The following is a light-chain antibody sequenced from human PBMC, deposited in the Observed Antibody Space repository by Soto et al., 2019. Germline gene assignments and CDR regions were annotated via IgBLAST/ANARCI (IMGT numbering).Light chain of an antibody. CDR3: QQYNVSALT. Sequence: MTPTSGTLSFSPGQCTDLFCRTSQIVSSNLAWYQQRPGQAPRLLIYDVSSRHTDIPDRFTGSGSGTEFTLTINSLQTEDFGVYYCQQYNVSALTFGPGTKVDIK. CDR1: QIVSSN. CDR2: DVS. J-gene: IGKJ3*01. V-gene: IGKV3-15*01.